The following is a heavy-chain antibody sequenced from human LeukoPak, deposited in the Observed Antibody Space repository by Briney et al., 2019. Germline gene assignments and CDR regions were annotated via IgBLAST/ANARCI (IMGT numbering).Heavy chain of an antibody. CDR1: GASVSGKF. V-gene: IGHV4-59*02. Sequence: SETLSLTCTVSGASVSGKFWSWIRHSPGNGLEWIGLIYYSGSTKFNPSLKSRVAMSVDTSNNQFSLSLNSVTTTDTAVYYCARDGASLVPAAEGGFDYWGQGTLVTVSS. CDR2: IYYSGST. CDR3: ARDGASLVPAAEGGFDY. D-gene: IGHD2-2*01. J-gene: IGHJ4*02.